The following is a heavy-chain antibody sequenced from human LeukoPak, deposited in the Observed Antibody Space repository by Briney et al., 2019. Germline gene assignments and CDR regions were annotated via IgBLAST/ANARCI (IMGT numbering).Heavy chain of an antibody. J-gene: IGHJ6*03. D-gene: IGHD6-6*01. CDR3: TRVRYSNSFYFYHMDV. V-gene: IGHV6-1*01. Sequence: SQTLSLTCAIFGDSVSSNSAAWHWIRQSPSRGLEWLGRAFYRSQWHTEYAPSVKSRITIKADTAKNQSSLQMNSVTPEDTAVYYCTRVRYSNSFYFYHMDVWGKGTTVTV. CDR2: AFYRSQWHT. CDR1: GDSVSSNSAA.